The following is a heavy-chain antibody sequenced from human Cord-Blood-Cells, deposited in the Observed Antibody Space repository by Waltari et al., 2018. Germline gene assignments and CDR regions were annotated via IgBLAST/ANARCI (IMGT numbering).Heavy chain of an antibody. CDR2: IKQDGSEK. J-gene: IGHJ4*02. CDR1: GLTFSSYW. D-gene: IGHD6-6*01. V-gene: IGHV3-7*01. Sequence: EVQLVESGGGLVQPGGSLRLSCAGLGLTFSSYWMSWVRQAPGKGLEWVANIKQDGSEKYYVDSVKGRFTISRDNAKNSLYLQMNSLRAEDTAVYYCARGGQLVEGDWGQGTLVTVSS. CDR3: ARGGQLVEGD.